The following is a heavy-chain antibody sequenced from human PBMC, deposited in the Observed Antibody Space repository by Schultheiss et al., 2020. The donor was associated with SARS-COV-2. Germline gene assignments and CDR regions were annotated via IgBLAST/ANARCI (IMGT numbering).Heavy chain of an antibody. CDR3: ASGALYDYVRGSYSPYYYGMDV. CDR1: GYTFTGYY. D-gene: IGHD3-16*01. CDR2: INPNSGGT. V-gene: IGHV1-2*02. Sequence: ASVKVSCKASGYTFTGYYMHWVRQAPGQGLEWMGWINPNSGGTNYAQKFQGRVTMTRDTSISTAYMELSRLRSDDTAVYYCASGALYDYVRGSYSPYYYGMDVWGQGTTVTVSS. J-gene: IGHJ6*02.